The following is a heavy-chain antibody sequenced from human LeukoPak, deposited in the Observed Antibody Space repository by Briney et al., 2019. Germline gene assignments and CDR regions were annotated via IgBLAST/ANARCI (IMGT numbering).Heavy chain of an antibody. V-gene: IGHV4-59*02. CDR3: ASGYGDYVHWFDP. CDR2: IYYSGST. Sequence: SETLSLTCIVSGDSVSGYYWNWIRQPPGKGLEWIGYIYYSGSTNYNPSLKSRVTISVDTSKIQFSLKLSSVTAADTAVYYCASGYGDYVHWFDPWGQGTLVTVSS. D-gene: IGHD4-17*01. J-gene: IGHJ5*02. CDR1: GDSVSGYY.